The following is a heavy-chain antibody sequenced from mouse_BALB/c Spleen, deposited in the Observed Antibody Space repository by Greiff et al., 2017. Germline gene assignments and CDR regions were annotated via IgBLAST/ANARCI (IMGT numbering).Heavy chain of an antibody. D-gene: IGHD2-1*01. Sequence: VQLKESGPGLVKPSQSLSLTCTVTGYSITSDYAWNWIRQFPGNKLEWMGYISYSGSTSYNPSLKSRISITRDTSKNQFFLQLNSVTTEDTATYYCARRNYGNYWYFDVWGAGTTVTVSS. CDR3: ARRNYGNYWYFDV. J-gene: IGHJ1*01. CDR1: GYSITSDYA. CDR2: ISYSGST. V-gene: IGHV3-2*02.